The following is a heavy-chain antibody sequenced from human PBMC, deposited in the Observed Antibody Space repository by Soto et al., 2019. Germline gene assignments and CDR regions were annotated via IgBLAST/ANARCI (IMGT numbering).Heavy chain of an antibody. J-gene: IGHJ5*02. Sequence: SETLSLTCDVYGGSLSGYYWSRIRQPPGKGLEWIGEINHSGSTNYNPSLKCRVTISVDTSKNQFSLKLSSVTAAGTAVYYCARGSSTIFGVVITGRSRMKFDPWGQGTLVTVSS. CDR3: ARGSSTIFGVVITGRSRMKFDP. D-gene: IGHD3-3*01. CDR2: INHSGST. V-gene: IGHV4-34*01. CDR1: GGSLSGYY.